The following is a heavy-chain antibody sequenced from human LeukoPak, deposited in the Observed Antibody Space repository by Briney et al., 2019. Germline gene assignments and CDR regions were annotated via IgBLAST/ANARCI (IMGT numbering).Heavy chain of an antibody. CDR1: GYTFTSYG. D-gene: IGHD3-9*01. J-gene: IGHJ5*02. V-gene: IGHV1-18*01. CDR3: ARGVDYDILTTGNWFDP. CDR2: ISAYNGNT. Sequence: ASVKVSCKASGYTFTSYGISWVRQAPGQGLEWMGWISAYNGNTNYAQKLQGRVTMTTDTSTSTAYMELSSLRSEDTAVYYCARGVDYDILTTGNWFDPWGQGTLVTVSS.